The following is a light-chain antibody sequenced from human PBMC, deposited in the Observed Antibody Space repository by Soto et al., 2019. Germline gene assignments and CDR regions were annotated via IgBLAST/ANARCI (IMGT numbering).Light chain of an antibody. Sequence: IRMTQSPSSLSASVGDRVTITCRASQSIVTYLNWYLQKPGKAPKLLIYAASNLQSGVPSRFSGSGSGTDFTLTISSLQPEDFATYFCQQSYSTPPWTFGQGTKVEIK. V-gene: IGKV1-39*01. CDR1: QSIVTY. CDR3: QQSYSTPPWT. CDR2: AAS. J-gene: IGKJ1*01.